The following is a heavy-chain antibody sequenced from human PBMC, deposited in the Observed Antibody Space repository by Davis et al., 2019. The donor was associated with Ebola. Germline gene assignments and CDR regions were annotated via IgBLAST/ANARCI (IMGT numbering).Heavy chain of an antibody. V-gene: IGHV3-7*01. Sequence: PGGSLRLSCAASGLTVSSNYMSWVRQAPGKGPEWVASIKPDGSDIYYGDSVKGRFSISRDNAKNSLYLQMSSLRVEDTAVYYCARQARVDVWGQGTTVTVSS. CDR3: ARQARVDV. CDR1: GLTVSSNY. J-gene: IGHJ6*02. CDR2: IKPDGSDI.